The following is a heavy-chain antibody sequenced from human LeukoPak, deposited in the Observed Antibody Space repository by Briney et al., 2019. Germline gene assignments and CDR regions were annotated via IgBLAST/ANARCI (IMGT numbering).Heavy chain of an antibody. CDR1: GFTFSSYS. V-gene: IGHV3-21*01. Sequence: GGSLRLSCAASGFTFSSYSMNWVRQAPGKELEWVSSISSSSSYIYYADSVKGRFTISRDNAKNSLYLQMNSLRAEDTAVYYCARAVGATLYFDYWGQGTLVTVSS. CDR2: ISSSSSYI. D-gene: IGHD1-26*01. CDR3: ARAVGATLYFDY. J-gene: IGHJ4*02.